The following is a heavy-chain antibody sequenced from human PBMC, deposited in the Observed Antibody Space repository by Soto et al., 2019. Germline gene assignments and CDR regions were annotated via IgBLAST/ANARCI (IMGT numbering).Heavy chain of an antibody. CDR2: ISSSSSYI. J-gene: IGHJ5*02. CDR1: GFTFSSYS. CDR3: AREKNIAVAGDWLDP. Sequence: GGSLRLSCAASGFTFSSYSLNRVRQAPGKGLEWVSSISSSSSYIYYADSVKGRFTISRDNAKNSLYLQMNILRAEDTAVYYFAREKNIAVAGDWLDPWGQGTLLTVSS. D-gene: IGHD6-19*01. V-gene: IGHV3-21*01.